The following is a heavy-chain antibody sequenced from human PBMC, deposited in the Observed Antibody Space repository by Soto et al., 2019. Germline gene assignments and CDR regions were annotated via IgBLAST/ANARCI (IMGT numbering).Heavy chain of an antibody. CDR1: VGSFSGYY. CDR3: ARGPVYSSGYYYYYYGMDV. V-gene: IGHV4-34*01. Sequence: LSLTCAVYVGSFSGYYWSWIRQPPGKGLEWIGEINHSGSTNYNPSLKSRVTISVDTSKNQFSLKLSSVTAADTAVYYCARGPVYSSGYYYYYYGMDVWGQGTTVTVSS. CDR2: INHSGST. D-gene: IGHD3-22*01. J-gene: IGHJ6*02.